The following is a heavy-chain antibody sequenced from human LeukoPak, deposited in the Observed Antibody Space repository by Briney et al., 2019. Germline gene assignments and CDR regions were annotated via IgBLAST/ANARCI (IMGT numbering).Heavy chain of an antibody. CDR3: ARLYVSRAFDI. D-gene: IGHD2/OR15-2a*01. J-gene: IGHJ3*02. CDR1: GGSFSGYY. V-gene: IGHV4-34*01. CDR2: INHSGST. Sequence: PSETLSLTCAVYGGSFSGYYWSWIRQPPGKGLEWIGEINHSGSTNYNPSLKSRVTISVDTSKNQFSLKLSSVTAADTAVYYCARLYVSRAFDIWGQGTMVTVSS.